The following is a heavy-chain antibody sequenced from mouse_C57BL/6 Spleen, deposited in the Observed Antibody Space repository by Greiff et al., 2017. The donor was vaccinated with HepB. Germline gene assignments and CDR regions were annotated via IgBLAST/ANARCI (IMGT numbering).Heavy chain of an antibody. V-gene: IGHV1-5*01. CDR3: TGGYYGPLNAMDY. Sequence: EVQLQQSGTVLARPGASVKMSCKTSGYTFTSYWMHWVKQRPGQGLEWIGAIYPGNSDTSYNQKFKGKAKLTAVTSASTAYMELSSLTNEDSAVYYCTGGYYGPLNAMDYWGQGTSVTVSS. D-gene: IGHD2-1*01. CDR1: GYTFTSYW. J-gene: IGHJ4*01. CDR2: IYPGNSDT.